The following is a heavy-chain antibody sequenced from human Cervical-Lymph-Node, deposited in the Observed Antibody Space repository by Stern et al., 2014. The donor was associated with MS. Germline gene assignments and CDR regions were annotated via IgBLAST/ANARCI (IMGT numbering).Heavy chain of an antibody. CDR3: AKPITMIVVAESSYFDY. Sequence: VQLVESGGVVVQPGGSLRLSCAASGFTFDDYTMHWVRQAPGKGLAWVSLISWDGGSTYYADSVKGRFTISRDNSKNSLYLQMNSLRTEDTALYYCAKPITMIVVAESSYFDYWGQGTLVTVSS. D-gene: IGHD3-22*01. CDR2: ISWDGGST. CDR1: GFTFDDYT. V-gene: IGHV3-43*01. J-gene: IGHJ4*02.